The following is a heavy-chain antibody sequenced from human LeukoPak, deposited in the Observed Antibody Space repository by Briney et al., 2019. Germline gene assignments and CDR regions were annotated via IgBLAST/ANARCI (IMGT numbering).Heavy chain of an antibody. Sequence: SEPLSLTCTVSGGSISSGSYYWSWIRQPAGKGLGWIGRIYTSGSTKYNPSLKSRVTISVDTSKNQFSLKLSSVTAADTAVYYCASSHYDSSGFDYWGRGTLVTVSS. CDR1: GGSISSGSYY. CDR3: ASSHYDSSGFDY. D-gene: IGHD3-22*01. V-gene: IGHV4-61*02. J-gene: IGHJ4*02. CDR2: IYTSGST.